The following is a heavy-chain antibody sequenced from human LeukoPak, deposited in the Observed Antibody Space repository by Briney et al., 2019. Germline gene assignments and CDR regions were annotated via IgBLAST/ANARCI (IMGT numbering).Heavy chain of an antibody. V-gene: IGHV3-21*01. J-gene: IGHJ6*03. CDR1: GFTFSSYS. CDR3: AKGGGYEAQYYYYYLDV. Sequence: GGSLRLSCAASGFTFSSYSMNWVRQAPGKGLEWVSSISSSSSYIYYADSVKGRFTISRDNSKNTLYLQMKSLRAEDTAVYYCAKGGGYEAQYYYYYLDVWGKGTTVTISS. CDR2: ISSSSSYI. D-gene: IGHD5-12*01.